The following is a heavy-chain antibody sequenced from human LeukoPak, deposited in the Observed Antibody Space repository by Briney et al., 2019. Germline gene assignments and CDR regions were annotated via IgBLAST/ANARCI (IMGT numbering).Heavy chain of an antibody. CDR3: ARVNGVPPLLYMDV. D-gene: IGHD2-8*01. V-gene: IGHV3-48*01. Sequence: GGSLRLSCAASGFTFSSYGMHWVRQAPGKGLEWVSYISSNSSTIYYAASVKGRFTISRDNAKNSLYLQMNSLRAEDTAVYYCARVNGVPPLLYMDVWGKGTRSPSP. CDR2: ISSNSSTI. CDR1: GFTFSSYG. J-gene: IGHJ6*03.